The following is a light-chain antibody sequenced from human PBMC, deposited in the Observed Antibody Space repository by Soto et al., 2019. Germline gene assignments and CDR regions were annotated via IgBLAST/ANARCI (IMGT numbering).Light chain of an antibody. J-gene: IGKJ5*01. CDR1: QGISSD. CDR2: AAS. V-gene: IGKV1-6*01. CDR3: LQDYNYPFT. Sequence: IQLTQSPSFLSASVGDRVTITCRASQGISSDLGWYQQKPGKAPKLLIYAASSLQSGVPSRFSGSGSGTDFTLTISSLQPEDFATYYCLQDYNYPFTFGQGTRLEI.